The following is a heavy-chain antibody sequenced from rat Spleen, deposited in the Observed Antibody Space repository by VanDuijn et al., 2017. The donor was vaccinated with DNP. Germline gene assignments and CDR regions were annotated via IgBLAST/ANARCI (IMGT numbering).Heavy chain of an antibody. Sequence: EVQLVESGGGLVQPGRSLKISCAASGFSFSNYGMAWVRQAPTKGLKWVATINWDGNSTHYRDSVKGRFTISRDNGKRTLYLQMDSLRSEDTATYYCARWPLAYWGQGTLVTVSS. CDR1: GFSFSNYG. V-gene: IGHV5-29*01. CDR2: INWDGNST. CDR3: ARWPLAY. J-gene: IGHJ3*01. D-gene: IGHD3-1*01.